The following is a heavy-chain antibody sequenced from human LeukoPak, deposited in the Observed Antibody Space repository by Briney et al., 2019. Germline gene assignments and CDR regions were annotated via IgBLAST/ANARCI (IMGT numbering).Heavy chain of an antibody. V-gene: IGHV4-39*07. CDR3: ARRRDTFDI. J-gene: IGHJ3*02. Sequence: SETLSLTCTVSGGSISSSSYYWGWIRQPPGKGLEWIGSMYHSGSTYYNPSLKSRVTMSVDTSKNQFSLKLRSVTAADTAVYYCARRRDTFDIWGQGTMVTVSS. CDR1: GGSISSSSYY. CDR2: MYHSGST.